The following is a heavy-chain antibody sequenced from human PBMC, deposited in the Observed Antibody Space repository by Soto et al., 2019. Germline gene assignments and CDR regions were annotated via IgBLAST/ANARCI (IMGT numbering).Heavy chain of an antibody. CDR1: GFTFDDYA. CDR3: AKAVVGATTPHYYYYGMDV. V-gene: IGHV3-9*01. Sequence: EVQLVESGGGLVQPGRSLRLSCAASGFTFDDYAMHWVQQAPGKGLEWVSGISWNSGSIGYADSVKGRFTISRDNAKNSLYLQMNSLRAEDTALYYCAKAVVGATTPHYYYYGMDVWGQGTTVTVSS. CDR2: ISWNSGSI. D-gene: IGHD1-26*01. J-gene: IGHJ6*02.